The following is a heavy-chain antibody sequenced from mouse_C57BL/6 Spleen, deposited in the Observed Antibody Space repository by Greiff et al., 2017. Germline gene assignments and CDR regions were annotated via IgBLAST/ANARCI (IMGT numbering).Heavy chain of an antibody. CDR2: IRLKSDNYAT. CDR1: GFTFSNYW. CDR3: TDGGLRRGWYFDV. Sequence: EVKLMESGGGLVQPGGSMKLSCVASGFTFSNYWMNWVRQSPEKGLEWVAQIRLKSDNYATHYAESVKGRFTISRDDSKSSVYLQMNNLRAEDTGIYYCTDGGLRRGWYFDVWGTGTTVTVSS. J-gene: IGHJ1*03. D-gene: IGHD2-4*01. V-gene: IGHV6-3*01.